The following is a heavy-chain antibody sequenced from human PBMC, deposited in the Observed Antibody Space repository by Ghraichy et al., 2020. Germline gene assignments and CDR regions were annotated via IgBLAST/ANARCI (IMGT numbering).Heavy chain of an antibody. J-gene: IGHJ6*02. CDR3: ARLFGYGEYGWVYGLDV. V-gene: IGHV4-4*07. Sequence: SETLSLTCTVSGGSISSYYWSWIRQPAGEGLEWIGRIYSSGSTNHNPSLRSRVIMSVDTSKNQISLQLNSVTAADTAVYYCARLFGYGEYGWVYGLDVWGQGTTVTVSS. CDR2: IYSSGST. D-gene: IGHD4-17*01. CDR1: GGSISSYY.